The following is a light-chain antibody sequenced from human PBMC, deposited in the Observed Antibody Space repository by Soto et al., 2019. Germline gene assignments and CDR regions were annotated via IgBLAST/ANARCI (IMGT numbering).Light chain of an antibody. CDR3: CSYAGSSTLV. CDR1: SSDIGTYNL. V-gene: IGLV2-23*01. J-gene: IGLJ2*01. Sequence: QSVLTQPASVSGSPGQSITISCTGTSSDIGTYNLVSWYQHHPVKAPKLVIYEGSKRPSGVSTRFSGSKSGNRASLRISGLQAEDEAEYYCCSYAGSSTLVFGGGTKLTVL. CDR2: EGS.